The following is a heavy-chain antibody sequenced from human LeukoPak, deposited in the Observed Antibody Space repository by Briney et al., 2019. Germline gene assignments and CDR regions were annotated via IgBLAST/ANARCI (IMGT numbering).Heavy chain of an antibody. V-gene: IGHV3-64*01. CDR3: ARDSYSYGYYPRGPFDY. D-gene: IGHD5-18*01. CDR2: ISSSGGST. Sequence: QPGGSLRLSCAASGFTFSSYAMHWVRQAPGKGLEYVSAISSSGGSTYYANSVKGRFTISRDNAKNSLYLQMNSLRAEDTAVYYCARDSYSYGYYPRGPFDYWGQGTLVTVSS. CDR1: GFTFSSYA. J-gene: IGHJ4*02.